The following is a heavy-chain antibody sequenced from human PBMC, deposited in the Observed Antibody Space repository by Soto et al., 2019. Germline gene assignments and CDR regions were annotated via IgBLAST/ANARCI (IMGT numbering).Heavy chain of an antibody. D-gene: IGHD2-15*01. CDR3: TGRYCTGGTCYSGYFQH. Sequence: EVQLVQSGGGLVQPGGSLKLSCAASGFTFSGSTVHWVRQASGEGLQWVGRIRSKANDYATTYIASVKGRFTISREDSRNTAYLQMSDLKTEDTAVYYCTGRYCTGGTCYSGYFQHWGQGALVTVFS. J-gene: IGHJ1*01. CDR2: IRSKANDYAT. CDR1: GFTFSGST. V-gene: IGHV3-73*02.